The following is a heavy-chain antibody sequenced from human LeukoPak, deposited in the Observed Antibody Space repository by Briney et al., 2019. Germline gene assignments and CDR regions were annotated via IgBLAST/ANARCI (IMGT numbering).Heavy chain of an antibody. CDR1: GFTFSSYS. D-gene: IGHD4-11*01. J-gene: IGHJ4*02. V-gene: IGHV3-48*01. Sequence: PGGSLRLSCAASGFTFSSYSMNWVRQAPGKGLEWVSYISSSSSTIYYADSVKGRFTISRDNAKNSLYLQMNSLRAEDTAVYYCGREIPLSGHSTVTTSYWGQGTLVTVSS. CDR2: ISSSSSTI. CDR3: GREIPLSGHSTVTTSY.